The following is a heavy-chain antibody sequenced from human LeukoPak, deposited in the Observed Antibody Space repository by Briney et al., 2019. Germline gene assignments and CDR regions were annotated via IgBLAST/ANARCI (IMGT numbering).Heavy chain of an antibody. Sequence: GGSLRLSCAASGFTLSSYWMSWVRQAPGKGLEWVANIKQDGSEKYYVDSVKGRFTISRDNAKNSLYLQMNSLRAEDTAVYYCAREAASGMDVWGQGTTVTVSS. V-gene: IGHV3-7*01. CDR3: AREAASGMDV. J-gene: IGHJ6*02. CDR1: GFTLSSYW. CDR2: IKQDGSEK. D-gene: IGHD6-13*01.